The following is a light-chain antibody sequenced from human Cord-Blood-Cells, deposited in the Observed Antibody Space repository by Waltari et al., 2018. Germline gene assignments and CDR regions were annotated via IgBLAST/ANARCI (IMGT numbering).Light chain of an antibody. CDR1: QSVSSN. CDR2: GAS. Sequence: EIVMTQSPATLSVSPXXXXXLSCRASQSVSSNLAWYQQKPGQAPRLLIYGASTRATGIPARFSGSGSGTEFTLTISSLQSEDFAVYYCQQYNNWPYTFGQGTKLEIK. J-gene: IGKJ2*01. CDR3: QQYNNWPYT. V-gene: IGKV3-15*01.